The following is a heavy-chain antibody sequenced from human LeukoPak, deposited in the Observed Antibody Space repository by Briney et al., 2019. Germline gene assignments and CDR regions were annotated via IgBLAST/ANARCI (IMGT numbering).Heavy chain of an antibody. CDR1: GYTFTSYG. CDR2: ISAYNGNT. J-gene: IGHJ4*02. V-gene: IGHV1-18*01. CDR3: ARVPSGGPFDY. Sequence: ASVKVSFTASGYTFTSYGISWVRQAPGQGLEWMGWISAYNGNTNYAQRLQGRVTMTTDTSTSTAYMELRSLTSDDTAVYYCARVPSGGPFDYWGQGTLVTVSS. D-gene: IGHD2-15*01.